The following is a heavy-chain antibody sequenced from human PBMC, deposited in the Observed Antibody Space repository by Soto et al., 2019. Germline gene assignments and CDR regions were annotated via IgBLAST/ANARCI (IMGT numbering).Heavy chain of an antibody. CDR2: MNPNSGNT. D-gene: IGHD3-10*01. CDR1: GYTFTSYD. J-gene: IGHJ4*01. CDR3: ARVRNYYVAGSYREDY. V-gene: IGHV1-8*01. Sequence: ASVKVSCKASGYTFTSYDINWGRQATGQGPERMGWMNPNSGNTGYAQKFQGRVTMTRNTSISTAYMELSSLSSGDRAVYYCARVRNYYVAGSYREDYWG.